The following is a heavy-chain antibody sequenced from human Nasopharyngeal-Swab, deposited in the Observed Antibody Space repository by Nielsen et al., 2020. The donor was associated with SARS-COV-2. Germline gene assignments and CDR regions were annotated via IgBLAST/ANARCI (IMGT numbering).Heavy chain of an antibody. J-gene: IGHJ4*02. D-gene: IGHD6-13*01. CDR3: ATGTAAGTGIPFDY. Sequence: ASVNVSCKVSGYTLTELSMHWVRQAPGKGLEWMGGFDPEDGETIYAQKFQGRVTMTEDTSTDTAYMELSSLRSEDTAVYYCATGTAAGTGIPFDYWGQGTLVTVSS. CDR2: FDPEDGET. V-gene: IGHV1-24*01. CDR1: GYTLTELS.